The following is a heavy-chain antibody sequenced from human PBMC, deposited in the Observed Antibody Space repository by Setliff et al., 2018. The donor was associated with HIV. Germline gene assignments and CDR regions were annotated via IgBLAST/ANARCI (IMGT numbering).Heavy chain of an antibody. V-gene: IGHV1-46*01. J-gene: IGHJ4*02. CDR3: ARDFGGRWTFDY. D-gene: IGHD3-10*01. CDR1: GYTFTSDH. Sequence: ASVKVSCKASGYTFTSDHMHWVRQAPGQGLEWMGMITPSDGSTNYEQKFQGRVTMTRDTSTTTVYMELSSLTSEDTAIYYCARDFGGRWTFDYWGQGTLVTVS. CDR2: ITPSDGST.